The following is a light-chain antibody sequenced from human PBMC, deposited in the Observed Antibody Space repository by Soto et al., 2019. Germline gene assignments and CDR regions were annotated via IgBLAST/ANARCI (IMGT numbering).Light chain of an antibody. V-gene: IGKV1-5*01. Sequence: DIQMTQSPSTLSASVGDGVTITCRASQSISKRLAWYQQKPGEAPKYLIYDASTLDSGPPSRFSGSGSGTEFTLSISSLQPDDFATYYCQQYNSYPWTFGQGTKVEI. CDR2: DAS. J-gene: IGKJ1*01. CDR1: QSISKR. CDR3: QQYNSYPWT.